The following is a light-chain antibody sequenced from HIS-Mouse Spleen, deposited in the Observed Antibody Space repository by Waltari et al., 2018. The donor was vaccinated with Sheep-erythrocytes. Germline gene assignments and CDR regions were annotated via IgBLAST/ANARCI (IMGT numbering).Light chain of an antibody. V-gene: IGLV2-11*01. Sequence: QSALTQPRPVSGSPGQSVTISCTGTSSDVGGYNYVSWYQQHPGNAPKLMLSDFSKRPSGVPDRCSGSKSGNTASLTISGLQAEDEADYYCCSYAGSYNHVFATGTKVTVL. CDR1: SSDVGGYNY. J-gene: IGLJ1*01. CDR3: CSYAGSYNHV. CDR2: DFS.